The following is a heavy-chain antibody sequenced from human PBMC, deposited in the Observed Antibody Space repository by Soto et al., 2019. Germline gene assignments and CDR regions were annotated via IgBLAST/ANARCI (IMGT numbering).Heavy chain of an antibody. Sequence: GGSLRLSCAASGFTFSSYSMNWVRQAPGKGLEWVSSISSSSSYIYYADSVKGRFTISRDNAKNSLYLQMNSLRAEDTAVYYCARSYGDFGYYFDYWGQGTLVTVSS. CDR3: ARSYGDFGYYFDY. V-gene: IGHV3-21*01. D-gene: IGHD4-17*01. J-gene: IGHJ4*02. CDR1: GFTFSSYS. CDR2: ISSSSSYI.